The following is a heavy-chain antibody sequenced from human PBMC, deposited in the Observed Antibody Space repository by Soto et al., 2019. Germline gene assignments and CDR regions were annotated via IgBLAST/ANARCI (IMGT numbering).Heavy chain of an antibody. CDR2: ISAYNGNT. CDR1: GYTFTSYG. D-gene: IGHD3-22*01. Sequence: ASVKVSCKASGYTFTSYGISWARQAPGQGLEWMGWISAYNGNTNYAQKLQGRVTMTTDTSTSTAYMELRSLRSDDTAVYYCARAGVGNYYDSSGYYNYWGQGTLVTVSS. CDR3: ARAGVGNYYDSSGYYNY. J-gene: IGHJ4*02. V-gene: IGHV1-18*01.